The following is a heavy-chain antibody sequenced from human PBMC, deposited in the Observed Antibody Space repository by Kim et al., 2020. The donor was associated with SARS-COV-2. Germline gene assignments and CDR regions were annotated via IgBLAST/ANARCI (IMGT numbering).Heavy chain of an antibody. V-gene: IGHV3-15*01. CDR3: TTVGAFGVVKYFFYY. Sequence: GGSLRISCAASGFTFSNAWMSWVRHIPGMGLEWVGRINSKTDGGTTDYAAPVKGRFTVSRDDSKNTLYLQMNSLETEDTAMYYCTTVGAFGVVKYFFYY. J-gene: IGHJ4*01. D-gene: IGHD3-3*01. CDR2: INSKTDGGTT. CDR1: GFTFSNAW.